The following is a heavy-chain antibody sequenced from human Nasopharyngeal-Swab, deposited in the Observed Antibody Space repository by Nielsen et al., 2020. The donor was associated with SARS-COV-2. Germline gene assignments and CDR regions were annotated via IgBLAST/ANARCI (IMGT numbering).Heavy chain of an antibody. D-gene: IGHD2-2*01. Sequence: LKISCAASGFPFSSYSMNWVRQAPGKGLEWVSYISSSSSTIYYADSVKGRFTISRDNAKNSLYLQMNSLRAEDTAVYYCARVSLGYCSSTSCYRSYYYYYYMDVWGKGTTVTVSS. CDR3: ARVSLGYCSSTSCYRSYYYYYYMDV. CDR2: ISSSSSTI. J-gene: IGHJ6*03. V-gene: IGHV3-48*01. CDR1: GFPFSSYS.